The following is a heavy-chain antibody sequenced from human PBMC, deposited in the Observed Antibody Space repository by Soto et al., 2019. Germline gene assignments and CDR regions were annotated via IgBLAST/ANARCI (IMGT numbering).Heavy chain of an antibody. CDR3: ARDFQQWLTRAPFFDY. V-gene: IGHV3-30-3*01. CDR1: GFTFSSYA. J-gene: IGHJ4*02. CDR2: ISYDGSNK. Sequence: GGSLRLSCAASGFTFSSYAMHWVRQAPGKGLEWVAVISYDGSNKYYADSVKGRFTISRDNSKNTLYLQMNSLRAEDTAVYYCARDFQQWLTRAPFFDYWGQGTLVTVSS. D-gene: IGHD6-19*01.